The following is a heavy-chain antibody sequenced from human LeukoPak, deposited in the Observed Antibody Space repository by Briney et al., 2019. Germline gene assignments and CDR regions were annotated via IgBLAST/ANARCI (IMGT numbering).Heavy chain of an antibody. CDR2: ISRDGTSK. Sequence: GGSLRLSCAASGFSFSSYALHWVSQVPGKGLEWVALISRDGTSKYYRDSVKGRFTISRDNSRTTMYLQMNSLRAEDTAVYYCAKLCDYDFWSGFPLPGCDHAFDIWGQGTMVTVSS. J-gene: IGHJ3*02. CDR1: GFSFSSYA. CDR3: AKLCDYDFWSGFPLPGCDHAFDI. D-gene: IGHD3-3*01. V-gene: IGHV3-30-3*02.